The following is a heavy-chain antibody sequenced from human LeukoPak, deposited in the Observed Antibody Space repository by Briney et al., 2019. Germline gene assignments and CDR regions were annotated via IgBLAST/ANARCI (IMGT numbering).Heavy chain of an antibody. CDR2: ITYSDDRT. V-gene: IGHV3-23*01. D-gene: IGHD2-15*01. Sequence: PGGSLRLSCAASGFTFSSYAMSWVRQAPGKGLEWVSITYSDDRTYYADSVKGRFTISRDNSKNTVYFQMNSLRAEDTAVYFCARVHPYSGYFDYWGQGALVTVSS. J-gene: IGHJ4*02. CDR1: GFTFSSYA. CDR3: ARVHPYSGYFDY.